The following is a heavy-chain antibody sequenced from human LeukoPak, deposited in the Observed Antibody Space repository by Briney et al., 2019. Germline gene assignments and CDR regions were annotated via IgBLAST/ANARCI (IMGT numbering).Heavy chain of an antibody. V-gene: IGHV3-74*01. Sequence: GGSPRLSCAASGFTFSSYWMHWVRQAPGKGLMWVSRINSDGSSTSYADSVKGRFTISRDNAKNTLYLQMNSLRAEDTAVYYCARRAAPAATAYYFDYWGQGTLVTVSS. CDR3: ARRAAPAATAYYFDY. CDR1: GFTFSSYW. D-gene: IGHD2-2*01. CDR2: INSDGSST. J-gene: IGHJ4*02.